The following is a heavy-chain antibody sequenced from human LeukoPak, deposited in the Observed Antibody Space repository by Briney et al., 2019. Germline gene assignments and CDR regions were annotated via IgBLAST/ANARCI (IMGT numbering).Heavy chain of an antibody. CDR1: GYTFTRYG. J-gene: IGHJ4*02. D-gene: IGHD3-10*01. CDR3: ARKRWFGEFYYFDY. V-gene: IGHV1-18*01. Sequence: ASVKVSCKASGYTFTRYGVSWVRQAPGQWLELMGWISAYNGNTNYAQKLQGRVTMTTDTSTSTAYMELRSLRSDDTAVYYCARKRWFGEFYYFDYWGQGTLVTVSS. CDR2: ISAYNGNT.